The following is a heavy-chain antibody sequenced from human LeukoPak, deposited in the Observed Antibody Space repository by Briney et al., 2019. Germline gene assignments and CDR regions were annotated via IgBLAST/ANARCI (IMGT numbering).Heavy chain of an antibody. CDR3: ALSIAAAGGGYWYFDL. J-gene: IGHJ2*01. D-gene: IGHD6-13*01. CDR2: IIPIFGTA. CDR1: GYTFTGYY. Sequence: SVKVSCKASGYTFTGYYMHWVRQAPGQGLEWMGGIIPIFGTANYAQKFQGRVTITADESTSTAYMELSSLRSEDTAVYYCALSIAAAGGGYWYFDLWGRGTLVTVSS. V-gene: IGHV1-69*13.